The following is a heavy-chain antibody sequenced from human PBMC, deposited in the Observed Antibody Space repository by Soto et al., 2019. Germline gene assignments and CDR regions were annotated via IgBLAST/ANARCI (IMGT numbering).Heavy chain of an antibody. J-gene: IGHJ6*02. D-gene: IGHD3-9*01. V-gene: IGHV3-48*03. Sequence: GGSLRLSXAASGFTFSSYEMNWVRQAPGKGLEWVSYISSSGSTIYYADSVKGRFTISRDNAKNSLYLQMNSLRAEDTAVYYCARARGVTIFSYGMDVWGQGTTVTVSS. CDR3: ARARGVTIFSYGMDV. CDR2: ISSSGSTI. CDR1: GFTFSSYE.